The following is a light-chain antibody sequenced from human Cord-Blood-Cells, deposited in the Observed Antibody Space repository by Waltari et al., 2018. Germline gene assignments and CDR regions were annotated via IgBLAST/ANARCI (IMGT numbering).Light chain of an antibody. CDR2: LAS. Sequence: EIVLTQSPGTMSLSPGERATLSCGAGQRLSSSYLAWYQQKPGQAPRLLIYLASSRATGIPYRFSGSGCGTDFTLTISGLEPEDFAVYYCQYYGSYTFGQGTKLAI. CDR1: QRLSSSY. CDR3: QYYGSYT. J-gene: IGKJ2*01. V-gene: IGKV3-20*01.